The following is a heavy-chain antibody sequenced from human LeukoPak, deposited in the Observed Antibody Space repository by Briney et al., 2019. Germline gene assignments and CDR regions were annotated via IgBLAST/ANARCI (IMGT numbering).Heavy chain of an antibody. CDR3: VRGSCSSPSSYGWGPRFDS. D-gene: IGHD7-27*01. J-gene: IGHJ5*01. Sequence: ASVKVSCKASGYTFTACYLHWVRQAPGQGLEWMGWMSSNRDDAKYAQKFQGRVTLTRDVSISTAYMDLRSLTSDDTAVYYCVRGSCSSPSSYGWGPRFDSWGQGTLVTVSS. V-gene: IGHV1-2*02. CDR1: GYTFTACY. CDR2: MSSNRDDA.